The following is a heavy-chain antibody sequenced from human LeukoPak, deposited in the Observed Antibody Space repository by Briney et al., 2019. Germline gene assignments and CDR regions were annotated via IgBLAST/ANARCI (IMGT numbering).Heavy chain of an antibody. Sequence: PGGSLRLSCAASGFTFSSYSMNWVRQAPGKGLEWVSSLSSSSSYIYYADSVKGRFTISRDNAKNSLYLQMNSLRAEDTAVYYCAREEYYYGSSGYYYYYGMDVWGQGTTVTVSS. J-gene: IGHJ6*02. D-gene: IGHD3-22*01. CDR1: GFTFSSYS. CDR2: LSSSSSYI. V-gene: IGHV3-21*01. CDR3: AREEYYYGSSGYYYYYGMDV.